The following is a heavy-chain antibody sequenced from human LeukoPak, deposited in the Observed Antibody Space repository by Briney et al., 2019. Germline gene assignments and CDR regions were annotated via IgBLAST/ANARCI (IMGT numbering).Heavy chain of an antibody. J-gene: IGHJ6*03. D-gene: IGHD6-19*01. CDR2: ISSSGSTI. CDR3: AREGWLGRYYYYYMDV. V-gene: IGHV3-48*03. CDR1: GFTFSSYE. Sequence: GGSLRLSCAASGFTFSSYEMNWVRQAPGKGLEWVSYISSSGSTIYYADSVKGRFTISRDNAKNLLYLQMNSLRAEDTAVYYCAREGWLGRYYYYYMDVWGKGTTVTISS.